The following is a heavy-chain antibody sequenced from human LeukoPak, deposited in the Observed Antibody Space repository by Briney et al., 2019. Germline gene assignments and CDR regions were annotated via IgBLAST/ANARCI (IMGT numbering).Heavy chain of an antibody. CDR3: ATSRVFDF. V-gene: IGHV3-11*04. J-gene: IGHJ4*02. CDR1: GFTFSDYF. Sequence: GGSLRLSCVTSGFTFSDYFMNWIRQAPGKGPEWLSFINSDGNNIYYRDSVKGRFAISRDNAKKTLYLEMNNLRVDDTAIYYCATSRVFDFWGQGTLVAVSS. CDR2: INSDGNNI.